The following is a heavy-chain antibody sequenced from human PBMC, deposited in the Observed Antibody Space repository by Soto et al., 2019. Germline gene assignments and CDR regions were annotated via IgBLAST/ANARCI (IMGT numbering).Heavy chain of an antibody. CDR1: GGSISSSSYY. D-gene: IGHD3-3*01. J-gene: IGHJ6*03. CDR2: IYYSGST. CDR3: ARHLEDTYDFWSGYYPRYYYYYMDV. Sequence: SETLSLTCTVSGGSISSSSYYWGWIRQPPGKGLEWIGSIYYSGSTYYNPSLKSRVTISVDTSKNQFSLKLSSVTAADTAVYYCARHLEDTYDFWSGYYPRYYYYYMDVWGKGTTVTVSS. V-gene: IGHV4-39*01.